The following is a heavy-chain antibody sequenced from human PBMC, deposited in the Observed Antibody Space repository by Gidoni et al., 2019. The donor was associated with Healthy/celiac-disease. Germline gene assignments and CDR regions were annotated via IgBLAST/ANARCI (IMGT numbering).Heavy chain of an antibody. D-gene: IGHD3-22*01. CDR3: ARGGYYYDSSGYYYVDYYYYGMDV. Sequence: QVQLVQSGAEVKKPGASVKVSCKASGYTFTGYYMHWVRQAPGQGLEWMGWINPNRGGTNYAQKFQGWVTMTRDTSISTAYMELSRLRSDDTAVYYCARGGYYYDSSGYYYVDYYYYGMDVWGQGTTVTVSS. CDR2: INPNRGGT. J-gene: IGHJ6*02. CDR1: GYTFTGYY. V-gene: IGHV1-2*04.